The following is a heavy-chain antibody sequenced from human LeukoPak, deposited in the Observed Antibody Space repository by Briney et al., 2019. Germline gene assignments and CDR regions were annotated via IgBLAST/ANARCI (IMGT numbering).Heavy chain of an antibody. D-gene: IGHD3-10*01. CDR1: GHTFTGYY. CDR2: INPSGGST. V-gene: IGHV1-46*01. Sequence: ASVKVSCKASGHTFTGYYMHWVRQAPGQGLEWMGIINPSGGSTSYAQKFQGRVTMTRDTSTSTVYMELSSLRSEDTAVYYCARDFRSVLLWFGEFIYWGQGTLVTVSS. J-gene: IGHJ4*02. CDR3: ARDFRSVLLWFGEFIY.